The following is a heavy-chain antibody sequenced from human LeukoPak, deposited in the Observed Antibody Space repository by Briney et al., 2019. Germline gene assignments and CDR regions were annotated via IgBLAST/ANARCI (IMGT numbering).Heavy chain of an antibody. CDR2: INPNSGGT. J-gene: IGHJ5*02. Sequence: ASVKVSCKASGYTFTGYYMHWVRQAPGQGLEWMGWINPNSGGTNYAQKFQGRVTMTRDTSISTAYMELRSLRSGDTAVYYCARGFGYCSSTSCYEGWFDPWGQGTLVTVSS. CDR1: GYTFTGYY. V-gene: IGHV1-2*02. D-gene: IGHD2-2*01. CDR3: ARGFGYCSSTSCYEGWFDP.